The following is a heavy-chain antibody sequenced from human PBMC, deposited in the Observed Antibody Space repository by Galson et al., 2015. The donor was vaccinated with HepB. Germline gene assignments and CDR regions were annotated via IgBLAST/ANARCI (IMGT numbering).Heavy chain of an antibody. J-gene: IGHJ3*02. CDR2: IRGSASST. CDR3: AKVWGLKFGGVINAFDI. CDR1: GFTFSNYG. Sequence: SLRLSCAASGFTFSNYGMAWVRQAPGKGLEWVSGIRGSASSTYYADSVKGWFTISRDNSKNTLYLQMSSLRAEDTAVYYCAKVWGLKFGGVINAFDIWGQGTMVTVSS. D-gene: IGHD3-16*01. V-gene: IGHV3-23*01.